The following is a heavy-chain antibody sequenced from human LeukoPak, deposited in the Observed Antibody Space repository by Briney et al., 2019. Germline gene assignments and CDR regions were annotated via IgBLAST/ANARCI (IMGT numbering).Heavy chain of an antibody. J-gene: IGHJ6*02. CDR1: GYTSTNFD. CDR3: WRGYAMDV. CDR2: MNLNSGKK. V-gene: IGHV1-8*01. Sequence: ASVKVSCKASGYTSTNFDINWVRQAPGKGLEWMGWMNLNSGKKDYRQELQGRVTMTTNTSISTAYMELSSLRSEDTAFYYCWRGYAMDVWGQGTTVTVSS.